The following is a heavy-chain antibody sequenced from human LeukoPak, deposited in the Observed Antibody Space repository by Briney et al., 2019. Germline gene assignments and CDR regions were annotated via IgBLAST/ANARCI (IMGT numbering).Heavy chain of an antibody. CDR2: INTNTGNP. D-gene: IGHD5-12*01. J-gene: IGHJ6*02. CDR1: GYTFTSYA. V-gene: IGHV7-4-1*02. CDR3: ARDGDIVATTGYYGMDV. Sequence: GASVKVSCKASGYTFTSYAMNWVRQAPGQGLEWMGWINTNTGNPTYAQGFTGRFVFSLDTSVSTAYLQISSLKAEDTAVYYCARDGDIVATTGYYGMDVWGQGTTVTVSS.